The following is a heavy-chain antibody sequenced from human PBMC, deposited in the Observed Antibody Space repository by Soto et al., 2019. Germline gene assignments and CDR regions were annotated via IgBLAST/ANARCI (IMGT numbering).Heavy chain of an antibody. J-gene: IGHJ3*02. CDR2: IYYSGTT. D-gene: IGHD2-2*03. V-gene: IGHV4-59*08. Sequence: QVQLQESGPGLVKPSETLSLTCTVSGGSISSYYWSWIRQPPGKGLEWVGYIYYSGTTNYNPSLKSRVTTSVDTSKTQFSLKLSSVTAADTAVYYCARHGSGGRAFDIWGQGTMVTVSS. CDR1: GGSISSYY. CDR3: ARHGSGGRAFDI.